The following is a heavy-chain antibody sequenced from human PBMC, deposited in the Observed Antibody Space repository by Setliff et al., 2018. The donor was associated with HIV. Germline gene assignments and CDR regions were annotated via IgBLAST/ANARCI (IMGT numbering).Heavy chain of an antibody. Sequence: SETLSLTCSVSGISINGYYWSWIRQSPRTRLEWIGYVSSIGNTNYNPSLKSRVTVSLDTSQNQFSLRLTSVAAADTASYYCVRASHMTPGNLLHSTGPYYSYYMDVWGRGTTVTVSS. V-gene: IGHV4-4*08. J-gene: IGHJ6*03. CDR1: GISINGYY. CDR2: VSSIGNT. CDR3: VRASHMTPGNLLHSTGPYYSYYMDV. D-gene: IGHD4-4*01.